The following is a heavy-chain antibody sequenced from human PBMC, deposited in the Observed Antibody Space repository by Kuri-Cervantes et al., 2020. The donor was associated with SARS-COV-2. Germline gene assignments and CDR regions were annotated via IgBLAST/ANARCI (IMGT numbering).Heavy chain of an antibody. CDR3: ARDYSNYSAFDI. V-gene: IGHV4-34*01. CDR1: GFTFSSYW. Sequence: GSLRLSCAASGFTFSSYWMSWVRQAPGKGLEWIGEINHSGSTNYNPSLKSRVTVSVDTSKNQFSLKLSSVTAADTAVYYCARDYSNYSAFDIWGQGTMVTVSS. CDR2: INHSGST. J-gene: IGHJ3*02. D-gene: IGHD4-11*01.